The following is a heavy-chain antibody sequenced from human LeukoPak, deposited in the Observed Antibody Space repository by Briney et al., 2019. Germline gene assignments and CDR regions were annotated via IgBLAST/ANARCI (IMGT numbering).Heavy chain of an antibody. V-gene: IGHV4-59*01. Sequence: SETLSLTCTVSGGSISSYYWSWIRQPPEKGLEWIGYIYYSGSTSYNPSLKSRVTISVDTYKNQFSLKLSSVTAADTAVYYCARVSNIVVVPAPGYFDLWGRGTLVTVS. D-gene: IGHD2-2*01. CDR1: GGSISSYY. CDR3: ARVSNIVVVPAPGYFDL. J-gene: IGHJ2*01. CDR2: IYYSGST.